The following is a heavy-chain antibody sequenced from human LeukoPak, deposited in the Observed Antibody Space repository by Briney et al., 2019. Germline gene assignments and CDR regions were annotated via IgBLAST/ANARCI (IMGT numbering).Heavy chain of an antibody. V-gene: IGHV3-30*03. D-gene: IGHD3-10*01. CDR2: ISYDGSNK. CDR1: GFTFSSYG. J-gene: IGHJ4*02. Sequence: PGGSLRLSCAASGFTFSSYGMHWVRQAPGKGLEWVAVISYDGSNKCYADSVKGRFTISRDNSKNTLYLQMNSLRAEDTAVYYCTRGHTIITYWGQGTLVTVSS. CDR3: TRGHTIITY.